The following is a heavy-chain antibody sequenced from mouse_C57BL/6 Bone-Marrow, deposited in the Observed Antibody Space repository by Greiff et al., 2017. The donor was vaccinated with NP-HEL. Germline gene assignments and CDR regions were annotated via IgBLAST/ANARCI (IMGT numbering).Heavy chain of an antibody. V-gene: IGHV1-81*01. J-gene: IGHJ4*01. Sequence: QVQLKQSGPELARPGASVKLSCKASGYTFTSYGISWVKQRTGQGLEWIGEIYPRSGNTYYNEKFKGKATLTADKSSSTAYMELRSLTSEDDAVYFCARWDFSTTVRDYWGQGTAVTVSA. CDR2: IYPRSGNT. D-gene: IGHD1-1*01. CDR1: GYTFTSYG. CDR3: ARWDFSTTVRDY.